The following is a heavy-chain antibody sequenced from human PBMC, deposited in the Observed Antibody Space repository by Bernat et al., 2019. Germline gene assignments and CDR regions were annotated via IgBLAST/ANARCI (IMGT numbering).Heavy chain of an antibody. CDR1: GGFISSNNC. CDR2: IFHSGST. Sequence: QVQLQESGPGLVKPSGTLSLTCAVSGGFISSNNCWSWFRQPPGKRLEWIGEIFHSGSTNYNPSLKNRISISVDTSKTQYSLELCSVTAADTAVDYCARSMGRHVYWGPGTLVTVSS. J-gene: IGHJ4*02. CDR3: ARSMGRHVY. V-gene: IGHV4-4*02.